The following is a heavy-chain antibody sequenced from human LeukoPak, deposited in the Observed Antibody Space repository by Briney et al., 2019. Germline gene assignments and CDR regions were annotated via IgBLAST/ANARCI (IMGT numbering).Heavy chain of an antibody. Sequence: SETLSLTCAVYGGSFSGYYWSWICQPPGKGLEWIGEINHSGSTNYNPSLKSRVTISVDTSKNQFSLKLTSVTAADTAVYYCARGPQYTSGWTHFDYWGQGTLVTVSS. CDR1: GGSFSGYY. V-gene: IGHV4-34*01. D-gene: IGHD6-19*01. CDR2: INHSGST. J-gene: IGHJ4*02. CDR3: ARGPQYTSGWTHFDY.